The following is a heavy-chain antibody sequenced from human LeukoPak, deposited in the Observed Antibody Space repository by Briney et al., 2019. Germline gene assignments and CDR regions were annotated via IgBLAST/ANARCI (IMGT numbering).Heavy chain of an antibody. J-gene: IGHJ3*02. V-gene: IGHV3-23*01. Sequence: QAGGSLRLSCAASGFTFSSYAMSRVRQAPGKGLEWVSSISGSGGSTYYADSVRGRFTVSRDNSRNTLALQMNSLRAEDTAVYYCAGSPTVDAAFDIWGQGTMVTVSS. CDR2: ISGSGGST. CDR1: GFTFSSYA. D-gene: IGHD4-23*01. CDR3: AGSPTVDAAFDI.